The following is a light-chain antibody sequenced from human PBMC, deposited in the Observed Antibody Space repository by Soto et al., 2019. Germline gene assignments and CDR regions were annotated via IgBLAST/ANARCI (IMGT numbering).Light chain of an antibody. CDR2: DAS. Sequence: DIQMTQSPSSLSASVGDRVTITCRSSQSINNYLNWYQQRPGKAPKVIMYDASTLQSAVPTRFSGSGSGTDFTLTISSLQPADFATYYCQQGFSAPPWTFGQGTKVEI. CDR3: QQGFSAPPWT. V-gene: IGKV1-39*01. CDR1: QSINNY. J-gene: IGKJ1*01.